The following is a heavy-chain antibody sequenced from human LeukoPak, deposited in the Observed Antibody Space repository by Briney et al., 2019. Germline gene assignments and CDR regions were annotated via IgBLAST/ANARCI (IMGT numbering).Heavy chain of an antibody. V-gene: IGHV3-7*01. CDR3: ARDHSLSKTYYDFWTSPPYYYYGMDA. Sequence: PGGSLRLSCAASGFTFSIYWMSWVRQAPGKGLEWVANIKQDGSEKYYVDSVKGRFTISRDNAKNSLYLQMNSLRAEDTAVYYCARDHSLSKTYYDFWTSPPYYYYGMDAWGQGTTVTVSS. D-gene: IGHD3-3*01. CDR1: GFTFSIYW. CDR2: IKQDGSEK. J-gene: IGHJ6*02.